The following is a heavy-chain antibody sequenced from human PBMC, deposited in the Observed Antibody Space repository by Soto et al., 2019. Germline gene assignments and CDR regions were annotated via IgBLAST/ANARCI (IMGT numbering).Heavy chain of an antibody. CDR3: ARDGATSLHNYYYGMDV. CDR1: GGTFSSYA. Sequence: ASVKVSCKASGGTFSSYAISWVRQAPGQGLEWMGGITPIFGTANYAQKFQGRVTITADESTSTAYMELSSLRSEDTAVYYCARDGATSLHNYYYGMDVWGQGTTVTVSS. J-gene: IGHJ6*02. D-gene: IGHD1-1*01. CDR2: ITPIFGTA. V-gene: IGHV1-69*13.